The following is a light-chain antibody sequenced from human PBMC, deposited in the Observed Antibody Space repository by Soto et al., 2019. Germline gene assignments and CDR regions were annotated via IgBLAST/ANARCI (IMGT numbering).Light chain of an antibody. CDR2: DAS. CDR3: QHRGNWPIT. V-gene: IGKV3-11*01. J-gene: IGKJ4*01. CDR1: QSVSRS. Sequence: EIVLTQSPATLSLSPGERATLSCRASQSVSRSLAWFQQKPGQAPRLLIYDASNRATGIPARFSGSGSGTDFTLTISSLEPEDFAVYYCQHRGNWPITFGGGTKVDIK.